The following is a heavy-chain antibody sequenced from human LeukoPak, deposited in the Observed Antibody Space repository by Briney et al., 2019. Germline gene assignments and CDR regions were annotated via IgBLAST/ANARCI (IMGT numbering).Heavy chain of an antibody. Sequence: ASVKVSCKASGYTFTSYDINWVRQATGQGLEWMGWMNPNSGNTGYAQKFQGRVTITRNTSISTAYMELSSLRSEDTAVYYCARADKTNYYDSSGYEDWGQGTLVTVSS. CDR3: ARADKTNYYDSSGYED. J-gene: IGHJ4*02. CDR2: MNPNSGNT. D-gene: IGHD3-22*01. V-gene: IGHV1-8*03. CDR1: GYTFTSYD.